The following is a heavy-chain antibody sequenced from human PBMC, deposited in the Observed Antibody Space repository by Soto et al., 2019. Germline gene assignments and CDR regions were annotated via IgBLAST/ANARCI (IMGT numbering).Heavy chain of an antibody. V-gene: IGHV1-18*01. CDR3: ARDPYSSGWSVWFDP. J-gene: IGHJ5*02. D-gene: IGHD6-19*01. Sequence: GASVKVSCKASGYTFTSYGISWVRQAPGQGLEWMGWISAYNGNTNYAQKLQGRVTMTTDTSTSTAYMELRSLRSDDTAVYYCARDPYSSGWSVWFDPWGQGTLVTVSS. CDR2: ISAYNGNT. CDR1: GYTFTSYG.